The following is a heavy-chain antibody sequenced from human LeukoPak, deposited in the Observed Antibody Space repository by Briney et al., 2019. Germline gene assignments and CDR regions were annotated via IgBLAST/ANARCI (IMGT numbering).Heavy chain of an antibody. J-gene: IGHJ4*02. CDR1: GGSISSYY. D-gene: IGHD6-13*01. Sequence: SETLSLTCTVSGGSISSYYWSWIRQPPGKGLEWIGYIYYSGSTNYNPSLKSRVTISVDTSKNQFSLKLSSVTAADTAVYYCARHVSSSSWYFSPARYFDYWGQGTLVTVSS. CDR2: IYYSGST. V-gene: IGHV4-59*01. CDR3: ARHVSSSSWYFSPARYFDY.